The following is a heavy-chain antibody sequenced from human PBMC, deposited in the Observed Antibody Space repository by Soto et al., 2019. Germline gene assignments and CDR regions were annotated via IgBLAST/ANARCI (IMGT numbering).Heavy chain of an antibody. CDR1: GFIFSTNS. CDR2: ISSSSSYI. V-gene: IGHV3-21*06. J-gene: IGHJ5*01. D-gene: IGHD1-26*01. CDR3: ARSLTRVGSHYDWFDS. Sequence: TGGSLSLSCAASGFIFSTNSMNWVRQAPGKGLEWVSSISSSSSYIYDADSVKGRFTVSRDNAKNSLFLQMNSLRAEDTAVYYCARSLTRVGSHYDWFDSWAPGTLVTVSS.